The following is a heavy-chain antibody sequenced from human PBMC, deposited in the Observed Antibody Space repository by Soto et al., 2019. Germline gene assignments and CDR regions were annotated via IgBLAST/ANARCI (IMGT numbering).Heavy chain of an antibody. CDR2: IRSKANTYTT. D-gene: IGHD5-12*01. CDR1: GFTFSDCD. Sequence: EVQLVESGGGLVQPGGSLKLSCAASGFTFSDCDMHWVRQASGKGLEWVGRIRSKANTYTTEYVAPVKGRFTISRDDSKTTAYLQMNSLKPEDTAVYYCTRQGPRDGYNWGFDYWGQGTLVTVSA. J-gene: IGHJ4*02. CDR3: TRQGPRDGYNWGFDY. V-gene: IGHV3-73*02.